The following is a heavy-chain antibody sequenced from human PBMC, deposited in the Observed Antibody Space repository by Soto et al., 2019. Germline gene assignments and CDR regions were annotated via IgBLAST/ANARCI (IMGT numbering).Heavy chain of an antibody. CDR3: ARGRGGYFDL. J-gene: IGHJ2*01. Sequence: SETLSLTCSVSGGSISSYYWSWIRQPPGKGLEWIGYIYNSGSTNYNPSLKSRVTISVDTSKNQFSLKVSSVTAADTAVYYCARGRGGYFDLWGRGTLVTVSS. CDR2: IYNSGST. CDR1: GGSISSYY. D-gene: IGHD3-16*01. V-gene: IGHV4-59*08.